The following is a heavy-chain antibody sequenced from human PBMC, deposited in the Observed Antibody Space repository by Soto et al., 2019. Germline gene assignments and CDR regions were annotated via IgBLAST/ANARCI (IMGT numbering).Heavy chain of an antibody. CDR2: IYYSGST. Sequence: PSETLSLTCTVSGVSISSYYWSWIRQPPGKGLEWIGYIYYSGSTNYNPSLKSRVTISVDTSKNQFSLKLSSVTAADTAVYYCARADEYLYYDILTGYSRTGGSDAFDIWGQGTMVTVS. CDR3: ARADEYLYYDILTGYSRTGGSDAFDI. V-gene: IGHV4-59*01. CDR1: GVSISSYY. J-gene: IGHJ3*02. D-gene: IGHD3-9*01.